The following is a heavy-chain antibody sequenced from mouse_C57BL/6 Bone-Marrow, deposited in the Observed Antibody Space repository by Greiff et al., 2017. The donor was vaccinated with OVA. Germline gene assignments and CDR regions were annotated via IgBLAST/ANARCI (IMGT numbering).Heavy chain of an antibody. Sequence: QVQLKESGAELVKPGASVKISCKASGYAFSSYWMNWVKQRPGKGLEWIGQIYPGDGDTNYNGKFKGKATLTADKSSSTAYMQLSSLTSEDSAVYFCARGNWLAYWGQGTLVTVSA. V-gene: IGHV1-80*01. J-gene: IGHJ3*01. CDR1: GYAFSSYW. CDR2: IYPGDGDT. CDR3: ARGNWLAY.